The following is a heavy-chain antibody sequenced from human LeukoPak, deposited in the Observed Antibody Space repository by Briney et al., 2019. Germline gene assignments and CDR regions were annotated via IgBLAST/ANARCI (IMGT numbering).Heavy chain of an antibody. D-gene: IGHD6-13*01. CDR2: IYYSGRT. V-gene: IGHV4-59*08. CDR3: ARSGGAAAHFDY. J-gene: IGHJ4*02. CDR1: GGSINSYY. Sequence: SETLSLTCTVSGGSINSYYWSWIRQPPGKGLEWIGYIYYSGRTNNNPSLKSRVTMSVDTSKNQFSLNLSSVTAADTAVYYCARSGGAAAHFDYWGQGTLVTVSS.